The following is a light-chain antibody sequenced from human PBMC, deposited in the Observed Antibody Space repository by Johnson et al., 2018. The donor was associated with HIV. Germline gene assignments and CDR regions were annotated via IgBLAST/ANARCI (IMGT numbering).Light chain of an antibody. Sequence: LTQPPSVSAAPGQKVTISCSGSSSNIGNNYVSWYQQLPGTAPKLLIYENNKRPSGIPDRFSGSKSGTSASLAISGLQSEDEAEYTCAAWDDSLNGYVFGTGTRVTVL. CDR2: ENN. J-gene: IGLJ1*01. CDR1: SSNIGNNY. V-gene: IGLV1-51*02. CDR3: AAWDDSLNGYV.